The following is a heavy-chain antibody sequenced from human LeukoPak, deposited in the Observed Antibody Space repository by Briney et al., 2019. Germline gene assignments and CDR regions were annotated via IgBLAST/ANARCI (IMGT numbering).Heavy chain of an antibody. Sequence: GASVKVSCKASGYTFTGYYMHWVRQAPGQGLEWMGWINPNSGGTNYAQKFQGRVTMTRDTSISTAYMELSRLRSDDTAVYYCARVSWIQLWLLGYWGQGTLVTVSS. CDR2: INPNSGGT. D-gene: IGHD5-18*01. CDR1: GYTFTGYY. V-gene: IGHV1-2*02. J-gene: IGHJ4*02. CDR3: ARVSWIQLWLLGY.